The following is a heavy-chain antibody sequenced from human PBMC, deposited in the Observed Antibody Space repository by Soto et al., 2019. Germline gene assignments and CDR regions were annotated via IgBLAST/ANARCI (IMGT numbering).Heavy chain of an antibody. V-gene: IGHV3-23*01. CDR1: GFTFSNYA. CDR3: TKSVGVLRDSSWALPFDY. Sequence: EVQLLESGGGLVQPGGSLRLSCAASGFTFSNYAMSWVRQAPGKGLEWVSVISGRGSSTYSADSVKGRLTISRDNSKNTVNLQMDSLRAEDTAVYYCTKSVGVLRDSSWALPFDYWGQGTLVTVSS. J-gene: IGHJ4*02. CDR2: ISGRGSST. D-gene: IGHD6-13*01.